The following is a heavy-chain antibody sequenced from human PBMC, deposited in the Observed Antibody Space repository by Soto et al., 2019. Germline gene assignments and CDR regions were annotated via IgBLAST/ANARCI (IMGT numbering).Heavy chain of an antibody. Sequence: GESLKISCAASGFTFSSYSMNWVRQAPGKGLEWVASIKQNGGEEYYVDSVKGRFTISRDNAKNSLYLEMNSLRAEDRAVYYCATSSDTGYIFDFWGQGTLVTVSS. CDR1: GFTFSSYS. V-gene: IGHV3-7*01. D-gene: IGHD3-9*01. CDR3: ATSSDTGYIFDF. J-gene: IGHJ4*02. CDR2: IKQNGGEE.